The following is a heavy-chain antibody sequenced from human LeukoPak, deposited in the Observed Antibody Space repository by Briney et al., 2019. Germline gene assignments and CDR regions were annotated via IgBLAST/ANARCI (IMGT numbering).Heavy chain of an antibody. CDR1: GFSFSDYE. V-gene: IGHV3-48*03. CDR3: ARAQGQWIQLPAYYYMDV. CDR2: IDISGNTI. D-gene: IGHD5-18*01. J-gene: IGHJ6*03. Sequence: GGSLRLSCAASGFSFSDYEMNWVRQAPGKGLEWLSHIDISGNTIHYADSVEGRFTISRDNAKNSVYLQMTSLRDEDTAVYYCARAQGQWIQLPAYYYMDVWGKGTTVTISS.